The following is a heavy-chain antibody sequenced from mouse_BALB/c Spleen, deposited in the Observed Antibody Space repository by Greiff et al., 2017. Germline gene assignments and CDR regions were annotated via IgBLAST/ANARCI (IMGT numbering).Heavy chain of an antibody. CDR1: GYAFSSSW. J-gene: IGHJ2*01. V-gene: IGHV1-82*01. CDR2: IYPGDGDT. CDR3: ARSAMVPYLYFDY. D-gene: IGHD2-2*01. Sequence: QVQLQQSGPELVKPGASVKISCKASGYAFSSSWMNWVKQRPGQGLEWIGRIYPGDGDTNYNGKFKGKATLTADKSSSTAYMQLSSLTSVDSAVYFCARSAMVPYLYFDYWGQGTTLTVSS.